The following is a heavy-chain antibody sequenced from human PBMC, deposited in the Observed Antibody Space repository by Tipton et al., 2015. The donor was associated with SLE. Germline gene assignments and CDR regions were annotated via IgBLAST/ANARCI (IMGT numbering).Heavy chain of an antibody. D-gene: IGHD6-6*01. V-gene: IGHV4-38-2*02. CDR2: IYHSGST. CDR3: ARDPSQYSSSADAFDI. Sequence: TLSLTCTVSGYSISSGYYWGWIRQPPGKGLEWIGSIYHSGSTYYNPSLKSRVTISVDTSKNQFSLKLSSVTAAGTAVYYCARDPSQYSSSADAFDIWGQGTMVTVSS. J-gene: IGHJ3*02. CDR1: GYSISSGYY.